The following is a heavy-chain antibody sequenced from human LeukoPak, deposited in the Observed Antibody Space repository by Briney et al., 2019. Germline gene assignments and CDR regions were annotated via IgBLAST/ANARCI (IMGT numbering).Heavy chain of an antibody. CDR1: GFTFGSYG. V-gene: IGHV3-33*01. CDR3: ARDRDDSSGYYFY. J-gene: IGHJ4*02. Sequence: GRSLRLSCAASGFTFGSYGMHWVRQAPGKGLEWVAVIWYDGSNKYYADSVKGRFTISRDNSKNTLYLQVNSLRAEDTAVYYCARDRDDSSGYYFYWGQGTLVTVSS. D-gene: IGHD3-22*01. CDR2: IWYDGSNK.